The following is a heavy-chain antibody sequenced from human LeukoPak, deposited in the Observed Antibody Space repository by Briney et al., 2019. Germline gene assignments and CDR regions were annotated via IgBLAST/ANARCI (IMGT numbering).Heavy chain of an antibody. CDR3: ARHPVAGTVGWFDP. CDR2: IYPGDSDT. D-gene: IGHD6-19*01. Sequence: GESLKISCKGSGYSFTRNWIGWVRQMPGKGLEWMAIIYPGDSDTRYSPSFQGQVTISADKSISTAYLQWSSLKASDTAMYYCARHPVAGTVGWFDPWGQGTLVTVSS. CDR1: GYSFTRNW. V-gene: IGHV5-51*01. J-gene: IGHJ5*02.